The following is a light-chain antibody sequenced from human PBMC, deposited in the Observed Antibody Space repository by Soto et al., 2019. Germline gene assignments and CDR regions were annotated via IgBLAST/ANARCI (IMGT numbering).Light chain of an antibody. J-gene: IGKJ2*01. CDR3: QQYYSTPYT. CDR2: WAS. Sequence: DIVMTQSPDSLAVSLGERATINCKSSQSVFYSSNNKHYLAWYQQKPGQPPKLLIYWASTRESGVPDRFSGSGSGTDFTLTISSLQAEDVAVYYCQQYYSTPYTFGQGTILDIK. V-gene: IGKV4-1*01. CDR1: QSVFYSSNNKHY.